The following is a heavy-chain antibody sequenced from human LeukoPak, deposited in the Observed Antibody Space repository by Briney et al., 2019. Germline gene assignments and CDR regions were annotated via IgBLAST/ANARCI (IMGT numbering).Heavy chain of an antibody. CDR3: AKDKGWGYSTYDFYGMDV. V-gene: IGHV3-23*01. J-gene: IGHJ6*02. CDR1: GFTFSSYA. Sequence: GRSLRLSCAASGFTFSSYAMHWVRQAPGRGLEWVSAISGSGGNTYYADSVKGRFTISRDNSKNTLYLQMNSLRAEDTAVYYCAKDKGWGYSTYDFYGMDVWGQGTTVTVSS. CDR2: ISGSGGNT. D-gene: IGHD1-26*01.